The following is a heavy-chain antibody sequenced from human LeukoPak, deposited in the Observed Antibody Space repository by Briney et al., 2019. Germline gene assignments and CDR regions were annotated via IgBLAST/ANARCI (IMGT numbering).Heavy chain of an antibody. V-gene: IGHV4-4*02. J-gene: IGHJ4*02. Sequence: PSETLSLTCGVSGGSITNTNYWTWVRQPPGKGLECIDEVNLQGSTNYNPSLMGRVAISVDTPENHISLQLPSVTAADTAVYYCAREGGPYRPLDYSGQGTLVTVSS. CDR3: AREGGPYRPLDY. CDR2: VNLQGST. CDR1: GGSITNTNY.